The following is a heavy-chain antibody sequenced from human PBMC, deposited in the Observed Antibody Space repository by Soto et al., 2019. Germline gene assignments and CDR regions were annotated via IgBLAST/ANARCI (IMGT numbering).Heavy chain of an antibody. J-gene: IGHJ6*02. CDR3: AREGPYYGSGSVPYGMDV. V-gene: IGHV4-31*03. CDR1: GGSISSGGYS. CDR2: IYYSGST. D-gene: IGHD3-10*01. Sequence: SETLSLTCTVSGGSISSGGYSWSWIRQHPGKGLEWIGYIYYSGSTYYNPSLKSRVTISVDTSKNQFSLKLSSVTAANTAVYYCAREGPYYGSGSVPYGMDVWGQGTTVTVSS.